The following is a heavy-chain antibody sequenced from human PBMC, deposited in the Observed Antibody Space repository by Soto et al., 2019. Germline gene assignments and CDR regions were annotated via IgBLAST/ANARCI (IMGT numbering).Heavy chain of an antibody. V-gene: IGHV3-74*01. D-gene: IGHD4-17*01. CDR3: ARVAGVNGDYVNWFDP. CDR2: INSDGSST. J-gene: IGHJ5*02. CDR1: GFTFSTYW. Sequence: EVQLVESGGGLVQPGGSLRLSCAASGFTFSTYWMHWVRQAPGKGLVWVSRINSDGSSTTYADSVKGRFTISRDNAKNTLYLQMNSLRAEDSAVYYCARVAGVNGDYVNWFDPWGQGNLVTVSS.